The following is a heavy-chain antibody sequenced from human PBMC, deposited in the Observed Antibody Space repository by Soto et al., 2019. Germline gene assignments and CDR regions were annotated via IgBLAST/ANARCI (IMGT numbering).Heavy chain of an antibody. J-gene: IGHJ3*02. V-gene: IGHV3-23*01. CDR2: IDGDGSA. Sequence: EVQLLESGGGLVQPGGSLRLSCVASGFTLSNHAMSWVRQAPGKGLEWVSVIDGDGSAKFADSVKGRLTVSRDNSKNTLYLQMDSLRAEDTAIYYCAKDAVSYNGIYDPFDIWGRGTMVTVSS. CDR3: AKDAVSYNGIYDPFDI. D-gene: IGHD1-1*01. CDR1: GFTLSNHA.